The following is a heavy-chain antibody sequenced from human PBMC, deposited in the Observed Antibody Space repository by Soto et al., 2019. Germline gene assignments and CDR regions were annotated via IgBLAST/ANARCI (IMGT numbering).Heavy chain of an antibody. D-gene: IGHD1-1*01. CDR2: MSPNTGNS. CDR1: GYTFTSYD. V-gene: IGHV1-8*01. J-gene: IGHJ4*02. CDR3: ARRAETNGWNGFGADKYYFDF. Sequence: ASVKVSCKASGYTFTSYDIYWVRQATGQGLEWMGWMSPNTGNSAYAQKFQGRVTVTSDTSINTVHMELSSLRSEDTAVYYCARRAETNGWNGFGADKYYFDFWGQGTLVTAPQ.